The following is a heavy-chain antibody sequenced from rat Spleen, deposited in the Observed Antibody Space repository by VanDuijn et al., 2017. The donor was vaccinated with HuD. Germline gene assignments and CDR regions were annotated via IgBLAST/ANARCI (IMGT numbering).Heavy chain of an antibody. CDR1: GFTFNDYY. D-gene: IGHD1-6*01. J-gene: IGHJ2*01. CDR3: TRDRILRSTGFDY. Sequence: EVQLVESGGGLVQPGRSLKLSCAASGFTFNDYYMAWVRQAPTKGLEWVASINYDGGSTYYRDSVKGRFTNARDNAKSSLYLQMDSLRVEETATFYCTRDRILRSTGFDYWGQGVMVTVSS. V-gene: IGHV5-20*01. CDR2: INYDGGST.